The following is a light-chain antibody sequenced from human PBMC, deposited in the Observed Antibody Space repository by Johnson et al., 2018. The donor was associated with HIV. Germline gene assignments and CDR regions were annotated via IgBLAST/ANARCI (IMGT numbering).Light chain of an antibody. CDR1: SSNIGSNY. J-gene: IGLJ1*01. Sequence: QSVLTQPPSVSAAPGQNVNISCSGGSSNIGSNYVSWYQQFPGTAPKLLIYENSKRPSSIPDRFSGSKSDTSATLGITGLQTGDSADYYCGAWDSSLRVYVFGTGTKVTVL. CDR2: ENS. V-gene: IGLV1-51*02. CDR3: GAWDSSLRVYV.